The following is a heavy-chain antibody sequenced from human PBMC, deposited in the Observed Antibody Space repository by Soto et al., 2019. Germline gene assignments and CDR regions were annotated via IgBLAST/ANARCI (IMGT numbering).Heavy chain of an antibody. D-gene: IGHD6-13*01. CDR3: ARDRQPGYSSSWFDY. CDR2: IIPILGIA. V-gene: IGHV1-69*08. CDR1: GGTFSSYT. Sequence: QVQLVQSGAEVKKPGSSVKVSCKASGGTFSSYTISWVRQAPGQGLEWMGRIIPILGIANYAQKFQGRVTITADKSTSTAYMELSSLRSEDTAVYYCARDRQPGYSSSWFDYWGQGTLVTVSS. J-gene: IGHJ4*02.